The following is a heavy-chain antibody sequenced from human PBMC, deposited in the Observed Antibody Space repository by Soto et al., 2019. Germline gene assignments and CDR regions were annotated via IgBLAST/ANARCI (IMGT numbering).Heavy chain of an antibody. CDR3: ARDSPIYDAFDI. J-gene: IGHJ3*02. CDR1: GFTFSSYA. Sequence: PGGSLRLSCAASGFTFSSYAMHWVRQAPGKGLEWVAVISYDGSNKYYADSVKGRFTISRDNSKNTLYLQMNSLRAEDTAVYYCARDSPIYDAFDIWGQGTMVTVPS. V-gene: IGHV3-30-3*01. CDR2: ISYDGSNK.